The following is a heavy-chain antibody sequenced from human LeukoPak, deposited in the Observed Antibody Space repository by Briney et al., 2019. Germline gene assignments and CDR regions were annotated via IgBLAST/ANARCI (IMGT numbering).Heavy chain of an antibody. D-gene: IGHD1-1*01. Sequence: GGSLRLSCAASGFTFSSYSMNWVRQAPGKGLEWVSGLTGRGDSAYYADSVKGRFTISRDNSKNTLYLEMNSLRADDTAVYYCAKRGNTISFFDPWGQGTLVTVS. J-gene: IGHJ5*02. V-gene: IGHV3-23*01. CDR3: AKRGNTISFFDP. CDR2: LTGRGDSA. CDR1: GFTFSSYS.